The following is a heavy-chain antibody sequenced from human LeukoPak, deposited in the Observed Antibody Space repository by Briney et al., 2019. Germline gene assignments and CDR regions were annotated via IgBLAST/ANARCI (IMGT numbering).Heavy chain of an antibody. CDR1: GGSFSGYY. V-gene: IGHV4-34*01. Sequence: PSETLSLTCAVHGGSFSGYYWSWIRQPPGKGLEWIGEINHSGSTNYNPSLKSRVTISVDTSKNQFSLKLSSVTAADTAVYYCARRRDYYGSGSYYYWGQGTLVTVSS. D-gene: IGHD3-10*01. CDR2: INHSGST. J-gene: IGHJ4*02. CDR3: ARRRDYYGSGSYYY.